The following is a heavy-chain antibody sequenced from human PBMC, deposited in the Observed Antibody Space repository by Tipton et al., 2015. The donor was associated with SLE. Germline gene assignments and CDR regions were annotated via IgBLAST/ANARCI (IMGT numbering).Heavy chain of an antibody. Sequence: TLSLTCAVSGGSFSTYYWSWIRQFPGKGLEWIGEINRDGATKYNPSPKSRVTISLDMSRNHFSLKLTSVTAADTAIYYCAKLRGYWFDRWGPGTPVTVSS. CDR2: INRDGAT. V-gene: IGHV4-34*01. J-gene: IGHJ5*02. D-gene: IGHD5-24*01. CDR1: GGSFSTYY. CDR3: AKLRGYWFDR.